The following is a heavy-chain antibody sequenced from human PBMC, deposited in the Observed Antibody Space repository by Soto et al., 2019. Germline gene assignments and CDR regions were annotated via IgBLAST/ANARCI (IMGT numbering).Heavy chain of an antibody. Sequence: PVGSLRLSCAASGFICSSYDMSWVRQAPGKGLEWVSTILVGGSTHYEDSVTGRFTISRDTSKNTVFLQMNSLTAGDTAVYYCAKATAPSGGAFDICGQGTMVTVSS. CDR3: AKATAPSGGAFDI. J-gene: IGHJ3*02. CDR1: GFICSSYD. CDR2: ILVGGST. V-gene: IGHV3-23*01. D-gene: IGHD1-1*01.